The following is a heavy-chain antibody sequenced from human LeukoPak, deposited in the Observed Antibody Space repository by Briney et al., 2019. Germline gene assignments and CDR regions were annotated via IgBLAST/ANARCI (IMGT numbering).Heavy chain of an antibody. CDR2: IYYSGST. J-gene: IGHJ4*02. V-gene: IGHV4-59*08. D-gene: IGHD3-10*01. CDR3: ARRNLWFGELGLDY. CDR1: GGSTSSYY. Sequence: SETLSLTCTVSGGSTSSYYWSWIRQPPGKGLEWIGYIYYSGSTNYNPSLKSRVTISVDTSKNQFSLKLSSVTAADTAVYYCARRNLWFGELGLDYWGQGTLVTVSS.